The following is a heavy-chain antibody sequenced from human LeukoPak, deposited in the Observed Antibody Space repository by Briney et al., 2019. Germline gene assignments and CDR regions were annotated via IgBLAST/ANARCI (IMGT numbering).Heavy chain of an antibody. Sequence: SETLSLTCTVSGGSISSYYWGWIRQPPGKGLEWIGYIYYSGSTNYNPSLKSRVTISVDTSKNQFSLKLSSVTAADTAVYYCARELANWGYFDYWGQGTLVTVSS. J-gene: IGHJ4*02. CDR3: ARELANWGYFDY. CDR2: IYYSGST. V-gene: IGHV4-59*01. CDR1: GGSISSYY. D-gene: IGHD7-27*01.